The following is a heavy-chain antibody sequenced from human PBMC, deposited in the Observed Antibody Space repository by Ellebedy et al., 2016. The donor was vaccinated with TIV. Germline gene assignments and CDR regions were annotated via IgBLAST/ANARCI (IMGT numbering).Heavy chain of an antibody. CDR2: ISAYNGNT. D-gene: IGHD3-22*01. CDR1: GYTFTSYG. V-gene: IGHV1-18*01. J-gene: IGHJ4*02. Sequence: ASVKVSCXASGYTFTSYGISWVRQAPGQGLEWMGWISAYNGNTNYAQKLQGRVTMTTDTSTSTAYMELRSLRSDDTAVYYCARGFGYYYDSSGYPYWGQGTLVTVSS. CDR3: ARGFGYYYDSSGYPY.